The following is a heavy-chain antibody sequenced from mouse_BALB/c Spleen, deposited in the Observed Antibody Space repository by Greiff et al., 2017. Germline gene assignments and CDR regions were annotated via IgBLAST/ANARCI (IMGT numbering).Heavy chain of an antibody. CDR1: GFTFSSFG. Sequence: DVHLVESGGGLVQPGGSRKLSCAASGFTFSSFGMHWVRQAPEKGLEWVAYISSGSSTIYYADTVKGRFTISRDNPKNTLFLQMTSLRSEDTAMYYCVYGYDYAMDYWGQGTSVTVSS. V-gene: IGHV5-17*02. J-gene: IGHJ4*01. CDR2: ISSGSSTI. D-gene: IGHD2-2*01. CDR3: VYGYDYAMDY.